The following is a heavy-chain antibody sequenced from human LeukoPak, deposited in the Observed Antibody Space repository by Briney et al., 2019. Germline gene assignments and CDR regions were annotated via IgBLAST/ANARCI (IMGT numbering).Heavy chain of an antibody. Sequence: PGGSLRLSCAASGFTLSNALMSWVRQAPGKGLEWVGRIKSKSDGGTTNYAAPVRDRSTISRDDSKNTLYLQMNTLTDEDTALYYCTSTYLYGTRDPRAFDYWGQGTLVTVSS. CDR3: TSTYLYGTRDPRAFDY. V-gene: IGHV3-15*01. CDR2: IKSKSDGGTT. D-gene: IGHD4-17*01. J-gene: IGHJ4*02. CDR1: GFTLSNAL.